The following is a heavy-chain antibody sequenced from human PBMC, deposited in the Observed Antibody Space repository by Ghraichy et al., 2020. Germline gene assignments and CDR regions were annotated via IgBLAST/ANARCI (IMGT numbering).Heavy chain of an antibody. J-gene: IGHJ5*01. CDR1: GYIFTDDW. CDR3: ARALFKSRFDS. V-gene: IGHV5-51*01. Sequence: GESLNISCKGSGYIFTDDWMAWVRQRPGQGLEWMGLIFPGDSDTTYSPSFQGQVSISVDKSISTVFLRWNSLKASDTAIYYCARALFKSRFDSWGQGTLVTVSS. CDR2: IFPGDSDT.